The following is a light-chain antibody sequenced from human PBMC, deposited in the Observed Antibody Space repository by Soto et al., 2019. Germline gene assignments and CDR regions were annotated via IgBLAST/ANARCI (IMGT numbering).Light chain of an antibody. J-gene: IGKJ1*01. CDR1: QDISNF. CDR2: AVF. Sequence: DIQLTQSPSFLSASVGDRVTITCRASQDISNFLAWFQQKPGRAPKLLIYAVFTLQSGVPSRFSGSGSGAEFTLTISSLQPEDFATYSCLQHYSYPWTFGQGTKVEVK. CDR3: LQHYSYPWT. V-gene: IGKV1-9*01.